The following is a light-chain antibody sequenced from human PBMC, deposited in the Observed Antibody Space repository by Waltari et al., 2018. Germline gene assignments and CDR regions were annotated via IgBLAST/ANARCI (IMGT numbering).Light chain of an antibody. CDR3: QNRRNWPLLT. CDR1: QYIGDY. J-gene: IGKJ4*01. V-gene: IGKV3-11*01. Sequence: VLTQSPATLSLSPGDRATLSCRASQYIGDYLAWYQQKPGQAPRRLMSEASNRATGVPDRSSASGSGTDFTLTVSSLEPEDFAVYYCQNRRNWPLLTFGGGTKVEIK. CDR2: EAS.